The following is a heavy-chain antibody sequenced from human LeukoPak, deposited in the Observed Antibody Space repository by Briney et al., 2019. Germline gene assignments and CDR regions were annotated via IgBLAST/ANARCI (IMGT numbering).Heavy chain of an antibody. CDR3: ARAHSSSWYTLAN. J-gene: IGHJ4*02. V-gene: IGHV1-2*02. CDR1: GYTFTSLD. D-gene: IGHD6-13*01. Sequence: EASVKVSCKASGYTFTSLDINWVRQATGQGLEWMGWINPNSGGTNYAQKFQGRVTMTRDTSISTAYMELSRLRSDDTAVYYCARAHSSSWYTLANWGQGTLVTVSS. CDR2: INPNSGGT.